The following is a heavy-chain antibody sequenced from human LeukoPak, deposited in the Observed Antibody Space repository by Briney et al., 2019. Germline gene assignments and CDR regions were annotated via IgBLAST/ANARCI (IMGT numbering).Heavy chain of an antibody. J-gene: IGHJ4*02. CDR3: ARGTYWSGGTCYSEYFDY. CDR2: VSAYHGNT. D-gene: IGHD2-15*01. CDR1: VYSFTNYC. Sequence: GASDPVSYKASVYSFTNYCICWLGQAPAPGQAGIGWVSAYHGNTNYEHQPKGRVTITTDTSTSTAYMELRSLRSDDTVVYYCARGTYWSGGTCYSEYFDYWGQGTLVTVSS. V-gene: IGHV1-18*01.